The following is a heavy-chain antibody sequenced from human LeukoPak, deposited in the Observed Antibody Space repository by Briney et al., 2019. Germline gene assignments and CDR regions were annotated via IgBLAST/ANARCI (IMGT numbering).Heavy chain of an antibody. CDR3: AREARATRDAFDI. V-gene: IGHV1-2*06. CDR1: GYTFTGYY. CDR2: INPNSGGT. J-gene: IGHJ3*02. D-gene: IGHD2-15*01. Sequence: ASVKVSCKASGYTFTGYYMHWGRQAPGQGLEWMGRINPNSGGTNYAQKFQGRVTMTRDTSISTAYMELSRLRSDDTAVYYCAREARATRDAFDIWGQGTMVTVSS.